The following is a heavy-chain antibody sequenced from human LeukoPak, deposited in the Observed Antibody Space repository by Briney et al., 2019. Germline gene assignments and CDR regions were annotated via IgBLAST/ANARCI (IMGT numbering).Heavy chain of an antibody. Sequence: PSETLSLTCAVYGASFSGYYWSWIRQPPGRGLEWIGEINHSGSTNYNPSLKSRVTMSVDTSKNQFSLKLSSVTAADTAVYYCARQEGGIVGPYWGQGTLVTVSS. D-gene: IGHD1-26*01. J-gene: IGHJ4*02. CDR2: INHSGST. V-gene: IGHV4-34*01. CDR1: GASFSGYY. CDR3: ARQEGGIVGPY.